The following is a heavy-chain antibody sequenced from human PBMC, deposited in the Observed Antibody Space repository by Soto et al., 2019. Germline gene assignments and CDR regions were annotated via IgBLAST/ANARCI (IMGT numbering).Heavy chain of an antibody. Sequence: PGGSLRLSCAASGFTFSSYWMTWIRQAPGKGLEWVSYISSSGTGIYYPDSVRGRFTISRDNAKNSLYLQMSSLRAEDTAVYYCARAYSDAFDIWGQGTMVTVSS. D-gene: IGHD2-21*01. CDR3: ARAYSDAFDI. J-gene: IGHJ3*02. CDR2: ISSSGTGI. CDR1: GFTFSSYW. V-gene: IGHV3-11*01.